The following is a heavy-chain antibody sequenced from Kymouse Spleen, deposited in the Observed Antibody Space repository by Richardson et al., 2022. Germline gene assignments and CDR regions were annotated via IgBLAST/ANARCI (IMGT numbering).Heavy chain of an antibody. CDR3: ARQDTMVRGVIYYYYGMDV. V-gene: IGHV4-39*01. D-gene: IGHD3-10*01. J-gene: IGHJ6*02. CDR2: IYYSGST. Sequence: QLQLQESGPGLVKPSETLSLTCTVSGGSISSSSYYWGWIRQPPGKGLEWIGSIYYSGSTYYNPSLKSRVTISVDTSKNQFSLKLSSVTAADTAVYYCARQDTMVRGVIYYYYGMDVWGQGTTVTVSS. CDR1: GGSISSSSYY.